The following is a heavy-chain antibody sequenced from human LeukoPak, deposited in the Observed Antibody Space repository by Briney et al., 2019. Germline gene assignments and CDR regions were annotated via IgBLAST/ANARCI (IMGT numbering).Heavy chain of an antibody. CDR1: GFTFSRYS. V-gene: IGHV3-74*01. D-gene: IGHD3-16*01. J-gene: IGHJ4*02. CDR2: VNSDGSGT. Sequence: PGGSLRLSCAASGFTFSRYSMHWVRQAPGKGLVWVSHVNSDGSGTDYADSVKGRFTISRDNAKNTLYLQTNSLRVEDTAVYYCVCLGLGGLSLDWGQGTLVTVSS. CDR3: VCLGLGGLSLD.